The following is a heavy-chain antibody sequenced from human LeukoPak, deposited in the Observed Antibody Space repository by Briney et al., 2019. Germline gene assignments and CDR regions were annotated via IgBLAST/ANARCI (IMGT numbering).Heavy chain of an antibody. CDR3: AGDSSSWFSDYMDV. CDR2: IYYTGST. V-gene: IGHV4-30-4*07. J-gene: IGHJ6*03. D-gene: IGHD6-13*01. CDR1: GGSISSGVYS. Sequence: SETLSLTCAVSGGSISSGVYSWSWIRQPPGKGLEWIGYIYYTGSTYYNPSLKSRVTISVDTSKNQFSLKQSSVTAADTAVYYCAGDSSSWFSDYMDVWGKGTTVTVSS.